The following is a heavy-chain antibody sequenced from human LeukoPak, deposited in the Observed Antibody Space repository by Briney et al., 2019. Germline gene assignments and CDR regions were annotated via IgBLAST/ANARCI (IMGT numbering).Heavy chain of an antibody. Sequence: SETLSLTCTVSGASFSSSTYYWGWIRQPPGKGLEWIGSISYSGSTYYSPSLKSRVTISLDTSKNQFSLKLSSVTAADAAVYYCARAGYSYGTGYYFDYWGQGAWSPSPQ. CDR2: ISYSGST. CDR3: ARAGYSYGTGYYFDY. J-gene: IGHJ4*02. CDR1: GASFSSSTYY. V-gene: IGHV4-39*07. D-gene: IGHD5-18*01.